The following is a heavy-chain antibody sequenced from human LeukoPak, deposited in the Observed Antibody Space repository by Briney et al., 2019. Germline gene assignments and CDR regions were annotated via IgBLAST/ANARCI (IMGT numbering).Heavy chain of an antibody. CDR3: ASPYYDYVWGSYRLDY. V-gene: IGHV3-30*04. D-gene: IGHD3-16*02. CDR2: ISYDGSNK. J-gene: IGHJ4*02. Sequence: PGGPLRLSCAASGFTFSSYAMHWVRQAPGKGLEWVAVISYDGSNKYYADSVKGRFTISRDNSKNTLYLQMNSLRAEDTAVYYCASPYYDYVWGSYRLDYWGQGTLVTVSS. CDR1: GFTFSSYA.